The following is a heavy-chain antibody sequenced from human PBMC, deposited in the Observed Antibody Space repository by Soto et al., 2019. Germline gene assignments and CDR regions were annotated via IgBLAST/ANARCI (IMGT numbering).Heavy chain of an antibody. D-gene: IGHD3-10*01. CDR1: GYAFSFG. CDR2: ISASDGST. J-gene: IGHJ4*02. Sequence: ASVKVSCKASGYAFSFGFSWVRQAPGQGLEWMGWISASDGSTNSAQKFRGRISSTTDTSTNTAYMDLLSLTSDDAAMYFCATYYFGSGSYYRFDNWGQGTLVTVSS. CDR3: ATYYFGSGSYYRFDN. V-gene: IGHV1-18*01.